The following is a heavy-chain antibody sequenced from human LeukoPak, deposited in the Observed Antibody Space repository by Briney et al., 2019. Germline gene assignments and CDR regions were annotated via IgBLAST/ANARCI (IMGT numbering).Heavy chain of an antibody. CDR2: ISGSGGST. J-gene: IGHJ5*01. V-gene: IGHV3-23*01. Sequence: PGGSLRLSCSASGFTFSRSDMIWVRQAPGKGLEWVSIISGSGGSTFYADSVRGRFTISRDNSDNRLYLQMNSLRVEDTAAYFCVRKGSSWSPRFDSWGQGTLVTVSS. CDR1: GFTFSRSD. D-gene: IGHD6-13*01. CDR3: VRKGSSWSPRFDS.